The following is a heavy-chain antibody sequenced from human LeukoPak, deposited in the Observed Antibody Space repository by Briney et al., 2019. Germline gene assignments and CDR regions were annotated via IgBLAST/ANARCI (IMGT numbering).Heavy chain of an antibody. Sequence: VASVKVSCKTSGYTFTGYYMHWVRQAPGQGLEWMGWIVPNSGGTNYAQRFQGRVTMTRDTSISTVYMELSSLRSDDTAVYYCAKDLGSGSYQPSDYWGQGTLVTVSS. V-gene: IGHV1-2*02. CDR1: GYTFTGYY. J-gene: IGHJ4*02. D-gene: IGHD1-26*01. CDR3: AKDLGSGSYQPSDY. CDR2: IVPNSGGT.